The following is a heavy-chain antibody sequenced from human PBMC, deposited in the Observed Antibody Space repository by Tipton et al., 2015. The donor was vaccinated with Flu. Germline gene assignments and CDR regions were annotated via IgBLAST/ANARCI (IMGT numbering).Heavy chain of an antibody. D-gene: IGHD3-10*01. J-gene: IGHJ6*02. V-gene: IGHV4-31*03. CDR3: ARAIVPYGVRGMDV. Sequence: TLSLTCTVSGGSVSSDVYSWSWIRHLPGKGLEWIGYSFSSGNTYYNPSLRSRVIISLYTSQNLFSLSLSSVTAADTAMYYCARAIVPYGVRGMDVWGQGTTVTVSS. CDR1: GGSVSSDVYS. CDR2: SFSSGNT.